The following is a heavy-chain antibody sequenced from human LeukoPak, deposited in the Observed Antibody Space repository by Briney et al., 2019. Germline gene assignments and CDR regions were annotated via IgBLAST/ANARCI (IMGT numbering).Heavy chain of an antibody. CDR3: ARSSSSTHY. CDR1: GGSISSGGYY. D-gene: IGHD6-6*01. V-gene: IGHV4-30-2*01. Sequence: SETLSLTCTVSGGSISSGGYYWSWIRQPPGKGLEWIGYIHHSGSTYYNPSLKSRVTISVDRSKNQFSLKLSSVTAADTAVYYCARSSSSTHYWGQGTLVTVSS. CDR2: IHHSGST. J-gene: IGHJ4*02.